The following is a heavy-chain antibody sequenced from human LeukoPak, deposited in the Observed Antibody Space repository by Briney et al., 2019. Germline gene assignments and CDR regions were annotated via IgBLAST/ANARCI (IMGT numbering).Heavy chain of an antibody. J-gene: IGHJ6*03. CDR1: GFTFSSYS. V-gene: IGHV3-48*01. CDR2: ISSSSSTI. CDR3: ARDRTSITIFGVVLYYYYYMDV. D-gene: IGHD3-3*01. Sequence: GGSLRLSCAASGFTFSSYSMNWVRQAPGKGLEWVSYISSSSSTIYYADSVKGRFTISRDNAKNSLYLQMNSLRAEDTAVYYCARDRTSITIFGVVLYYYYYMDVWGKGTTVTVSS.